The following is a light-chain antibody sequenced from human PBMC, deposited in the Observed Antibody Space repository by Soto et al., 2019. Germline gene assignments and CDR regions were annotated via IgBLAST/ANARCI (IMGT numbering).Light chain of an antibody. J-gene: IGKJ4*01. CDR3: LQRSNFF. CDR2: DAS. Sequence: EIVLTQSPTTLSLSPGERATLSCRASESDSSYLAWYQQKPAQTARLLIYDASSRATGIPTRFSGCGSGTVFTLTSSSLELGTFAVYYCLQRSNFFFGGGTKVEMK. CDR1: ESDSSY. V-gene: IGKV3-11*01.